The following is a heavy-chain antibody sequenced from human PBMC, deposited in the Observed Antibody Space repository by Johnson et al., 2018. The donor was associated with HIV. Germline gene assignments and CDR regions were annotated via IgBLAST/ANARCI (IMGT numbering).Heavy chain of an antibody. J-gene: IGHJ3*01. Sequence: MLLVESGGGVVQPGGSLRLSCAASGLTLRRCDMHWVRQAPGKGLEWVAFIRNDGSSKYYADSVKGGFTISRDNSKNTLYLQMNSLRAEDTAVYYCAKDLFTEREDDVFDVWGQGTMVTVSS. CDR3: AKDLFTEREDDVFDV. CDR2: IRNDGSSK. CDR1: GLTLRRCD. D-gene: IGHD1-26*01. V-gene: IGHV3-30*02.